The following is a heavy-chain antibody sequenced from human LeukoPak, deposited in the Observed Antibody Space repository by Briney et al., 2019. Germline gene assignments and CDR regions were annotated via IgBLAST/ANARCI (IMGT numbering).Heavy chain of an antibody. CDR2: ISHDGSSK. J-gene: IGHJ4*02. V-gene: IGHV3-30*18. CDR1: GFTFSGYG. Sequence: GGPLRLSCAASGFTFSGYGMHGVRQAPGKGLAGVAVISHDGSSKYYADSVKGRFTISRDNSKKTLYQQMNSLRAEDTAVYYCAKEGQQYGDYEDWGQGTLVTVSS. CDR3: AKEGQQYGDYED. D-gene: IGHD4-17*01.